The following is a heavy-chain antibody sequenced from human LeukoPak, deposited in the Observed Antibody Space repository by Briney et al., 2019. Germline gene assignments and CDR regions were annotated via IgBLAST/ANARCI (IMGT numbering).Heavy chain of an antibody. CDR2: ITYDGSNK. CDR3: ARDIYLIRGVISRDFDY. V-gene: IGHV3-30-3*01. J-gene: IGHJ4*02. CDR1: GFIFSTYA. Sequence: PGRSLRLSCAASGFIFSTYAMHWVRQAPGKGLEWVAVITYDGSNKYYADSVKGRFTISRDNSKNTLYLQVSGLRAEDTAVYYCARDIYLIRGVISRDFDYWGRGTLVTVSS. D-gene: IGHD3-10*01.